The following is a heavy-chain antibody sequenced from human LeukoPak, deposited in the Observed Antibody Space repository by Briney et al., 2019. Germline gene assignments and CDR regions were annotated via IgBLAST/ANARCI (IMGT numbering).Heavy chain of an antibody. D-gene: IGHD2-21*02. Sequence: SETLSLTCTVSGGSISSYYWSWIRQPPGKGPEWIGYIYYSGSTNYNPSLKSRVTISVDTSKNQFSLKLSSVTAADTAVYYCARLGYCGGDCYYDAFDIWGQGTMVTVSS. CDR3: ARLGYCGGDCYYDAFDI. J-gene: IGHJ3*02. V-gene: IGHV4-59*08. CDR1: GGSISSYY. CDR2: IYYSGST.